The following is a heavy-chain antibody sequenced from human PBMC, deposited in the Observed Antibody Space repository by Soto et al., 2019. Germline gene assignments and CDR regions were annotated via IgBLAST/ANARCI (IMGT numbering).Heavy chain of an antibody. V-gene: IGHV4-30-4*01. CDR2: IYYSGST. CDR3: ASFRGDPAYFDY. D-gene: IGHD3-16*01. J-gene: IGHJ4*02. CDR1: GGSISSGDYY. Sequence: SETLSLTCTVSGGSISSGDYYWSWIRQPPGKGLEWIGYIYYSGSTYYNPSLKSRVTISVDTSKNQFSLKLSSVTAADTVVYYCASFRGDPAYFDYWGQGTLVTVSS.